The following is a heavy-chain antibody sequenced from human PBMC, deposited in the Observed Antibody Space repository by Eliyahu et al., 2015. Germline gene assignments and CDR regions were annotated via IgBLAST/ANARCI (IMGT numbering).Heavy chain of an antibody. V-gene: IGHV3-11*01. CDR3: ASVVQEGYYDSSGYPCN. CDR2: ISSSGSTI. D-gene: IGHD3-22*01. Sequence: QVQLVESGGGLVKPGGSLRLSCAASGFPFSDYYMSWIRQAPGKGLEWVSYISSSGSTIYYADSVKGRFTISRDNAKNSLYLQMNSLRAEDTAVYYCASVVQEGYYDSSGYPCNWGQGTLVTVSS. J-gene: IGHJ4*02. CDR1: GFPFSDYY.